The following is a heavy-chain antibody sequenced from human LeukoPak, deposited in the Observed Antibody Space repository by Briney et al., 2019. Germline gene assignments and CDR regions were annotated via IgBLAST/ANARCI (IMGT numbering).Heavy chain of an antibody. V-gene: IGHV1-69*06. CDR3: DRSHHMAYVYR. CDR2: IIPIFGTA. CDR1: GGSFNSYA. Sequence: ASVNVSYKASGGSFNSYAISWVRQAPGQGLEWMGGIIPIFGTANYPQKVHSSVTITEDKSTTTAYMEVSSLRSQDRGVYYCDRSHHMAYVYRWGGGTLVTAS. D-gene: IGHD1-14*01. J-gene: IGHJ2*01.